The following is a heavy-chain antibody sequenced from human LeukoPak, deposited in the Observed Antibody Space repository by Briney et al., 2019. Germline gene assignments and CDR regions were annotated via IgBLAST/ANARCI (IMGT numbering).Heavy chain of an antibody. CDR1: GGSVSSDY. CDR3: ARHPFSSPFDY. D-gene: IGHD2/OR15-2a*01. CDR2: ICHTGNS. J-gene: IGHJ4*02. Sequence: KPSETLSLTCTVSGGSVSSDYWSWIRQPPGKGLEWIGYICHTGNSDYNPSLKSRATISLDTSKNQFSLKLTSVTAADTAVYFCARHPFSSPFDYWGQGTLVTVSS. V-gene: IGHV4-59*08.